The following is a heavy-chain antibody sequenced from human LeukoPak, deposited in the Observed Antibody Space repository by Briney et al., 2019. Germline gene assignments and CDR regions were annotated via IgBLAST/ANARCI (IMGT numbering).Heavy chain of an antibody. CDR1: GGSLSSGNYY. V-gene: IGHV4-30-2*01. D-gene: IGHD6-25*01. CDR2: IHQSGST. Sequence: SETLSLTCTVSGGSLSSGNYYWSWTRQPPGKGLEWIGYIHQSGSTYYNPSLNSRVTISVDRSKNQFSLILTSVTAADTAVYYCARTGGSAGGYWGQGTLVTVSS. CDR3: ARTGGSAGGY. J-gene: IGHJ4*02.